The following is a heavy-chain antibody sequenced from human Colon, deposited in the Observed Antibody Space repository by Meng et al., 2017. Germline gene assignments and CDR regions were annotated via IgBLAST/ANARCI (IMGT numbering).Heavy chain of an antibody. J-gene: IGHJ5*02. Sequence: QVQLQESGPGLVKPSETLSLTCTVSCGSITSNYWSWIRQPPGKGLEWIGNIYFSGSTNSNPSLKSRVTISVDTSRNQFSLNLRSVTAADTAVYYCAREGGYDLNWFDPWGQGTLVTVSS. D-gene: IGHD5-12*01. V-gene: IGHV4-59*12. CDR1: CGSITSNY. CDR3: AREGGYDLNWFDP. CDR2: IYFSGST.